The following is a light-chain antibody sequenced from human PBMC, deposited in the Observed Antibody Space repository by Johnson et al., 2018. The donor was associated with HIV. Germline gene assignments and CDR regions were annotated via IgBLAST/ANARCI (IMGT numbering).Light chain of an antibody. CDR2: DNN. CDR3: GTWDSSLSAYYG. CDR1: SSNIGNNY. J-gene: IGLJ1*01. Sequence: QSVLTQPPSVSAAPGQKVTISCSGSSSNIGNNYVSWYQQLPGTAPKLLIYDNNKRPSGIPDRFSGSKSGTSATLGITGLQTGDEADYYCGTWDSSLSAYYGFGTGTKVTVL. V-gene: IGLV1-51*01.